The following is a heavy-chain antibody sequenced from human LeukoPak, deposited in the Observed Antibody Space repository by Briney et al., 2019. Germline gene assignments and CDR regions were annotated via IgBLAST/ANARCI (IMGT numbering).Heavy chain of an antibody. Sequence: GGSLRLSCAASGFTFSSYAMHWVRQGPGKGLEWVAVISYDGSNKYYADSVKGRFTISRDNSKNTLYLQMNSLRAEDTAVYYCARALQYYDILTGYHWGQGTLVTVSS. V-gene: IGHV3-30*04. J-gene: IGHJ5*02. D-gene: IGHD3-9*01. CDR3: ARALQYYDILTGYH. CDR1: GFTFSSYA. CDR2: ISYDGSNK.